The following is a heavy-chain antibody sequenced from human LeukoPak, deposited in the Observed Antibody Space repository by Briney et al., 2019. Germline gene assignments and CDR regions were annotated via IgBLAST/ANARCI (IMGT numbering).Heavy chain of an antibody. J-gene: IGHJ4*02. V-gene: IGHV3-23*01. CDR1: GFTFSSYG. Sequence: GGTLRLSCAASGFTFSSYGMNWVRQAPGKGLEWVSAISGSGGSTYYADSVKGRFTISRDNSKNTLYLLMNSLRAEDTAVYYCAKGRHCSSTSCYRGVYYFDYWGQGTLVTVSS. CDR3: AKGRHCSSTSCYRGVYYFDY. CDR2: ISGSGGST. D-gene: IGHD2-2*01.